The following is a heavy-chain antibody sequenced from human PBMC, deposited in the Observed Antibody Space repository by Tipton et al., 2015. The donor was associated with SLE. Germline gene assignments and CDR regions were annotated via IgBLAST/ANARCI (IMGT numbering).Heavy chain of an antibody. J-gene: IGHJ2*01. D-gene: IGHD4-23*01. Sequence: TLSLTCAVYGGSFSDYFWTWIRQPPGKGLEWIGYVYHSGSTNYNPSLKSRVIISLDTSKNQFSLKLSSVTAADTAVYYCATQIKDYGGNSGWYFDLWGRGTLVTVSS. CDR2: VYHSGST. CDR1: GGSFSDYF. CDR3: ATQIKDYGGNSGWYFDL. V-gene: IGHV4-59*01.